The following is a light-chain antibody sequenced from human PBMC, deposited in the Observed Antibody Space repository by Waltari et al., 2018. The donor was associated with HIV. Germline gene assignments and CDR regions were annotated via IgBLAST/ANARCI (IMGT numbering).Light chain of an antibody. CDR3: QQYGGSPPIT. V-gene: IGKV3-20*01. CDR1: QSVSSNY. CDR2: GAS. J-gene: IGKJ5*01. Sequence: EIVLTQSPGTLSLSPGERANLSCRASQSVSSNYLAWYQQKPGQAPRLLIYGASSRATGIPDRFSGSGSGTDFTLTISRLEPEDFAVYYCQQYGGSPPITFGQGTRLEIK.